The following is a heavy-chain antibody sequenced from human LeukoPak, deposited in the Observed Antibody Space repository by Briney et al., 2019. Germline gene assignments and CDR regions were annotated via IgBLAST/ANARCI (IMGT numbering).Heavy chain of an antibody. Sequence: GGSLRLSCAASGFTFSSYAMHWVRQAPGKGLEWVAVISYDGSNKYYADSVKGRFTISRDNSKNTLYLQMNSLRADDTAVYYCARGIYTSSPRNPKNFFDYWGQGTLVTVS. CDR1: GFTFSSYA. V-gene: IGHV3-30*04. D-gene: IGHD2-2*02. J-gene: IGHJ4*02. CDR3: ARGIYTSSPRNPKNFFDY. CDR2: ISYDGSNK.